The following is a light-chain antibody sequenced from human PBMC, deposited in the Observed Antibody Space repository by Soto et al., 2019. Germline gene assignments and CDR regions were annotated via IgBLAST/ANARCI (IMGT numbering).Light chain of an antibody. CDR3: QQYGSSIT. V-gene: IGKV3-20*01. J-gene: IGKJ5*01. CDR1: QSVSSSY. CDR2: GAS. Sequence: IGLTQSPGTLSLSHRERATLSCRASQSVSSSYLAWYQQKPGQAPRLLIYGASSRATGIPDRFSGSGSGTDFTLTISRLEPEDFAVYYCQQYGSSITFGQVTRLENK.